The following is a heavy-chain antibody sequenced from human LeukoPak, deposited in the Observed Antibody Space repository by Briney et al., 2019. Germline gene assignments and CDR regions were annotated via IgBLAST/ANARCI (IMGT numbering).Heavy chain of an antibody. CDR3: ARGGTRYDRRFVFDY. CDR2: IHNSGST. Sequence: GGSLRLSCAASGFTVSYNFMSWGRQAPGKGVAWVSVIHNSGSTFYADSVRGRFTISRDNSKNTLYLQMNILRAEDTSVYYCARGGTRYDRRFVFDYWGQGVLVTVSS. D-gene: IGHD3-10*01. V-gene: IGHV3-66*01. J-gene: IGHJ4*02. CDR1: GFTVSYNF.